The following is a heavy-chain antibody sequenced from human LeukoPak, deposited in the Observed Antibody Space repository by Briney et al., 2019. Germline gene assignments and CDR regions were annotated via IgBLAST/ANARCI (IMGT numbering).Heavy chain of an antibody. CDR3: AREHSSSWADY. J-gene: IGHJ4*02. V-gene: IGHV3-11*01. Sequence: GEPLTLPCGPSGFTLSDYYMIWIRHAPGKAVEGVSYVSSSGSTVYYAGSVKGRFTTSRDNAQNSLYLQMNSLRTEDTAVYYCAREHSSSWADYWGPGTLVTVSS. CDR2: VSSSGSTV. CDR1: GFTLSDYY. D-gene: IGHD6-13*01.